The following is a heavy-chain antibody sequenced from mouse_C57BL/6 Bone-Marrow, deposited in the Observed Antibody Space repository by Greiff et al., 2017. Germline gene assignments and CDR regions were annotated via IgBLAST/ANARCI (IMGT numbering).Heavy chain of an antibody. CDR2: IDPSDSYT. D-gene: IGHD2-4*01. Sequence: QVQLQQPGAELVMPGASVKLSCKASGYTFTSYWMHWVKQRPGQGLEWIGEIDPSDSYTNYNQKFTGKSTLTVDKSSSTAYMQLSSLTSEDSAVYYGAREGLRRDWYFDVWGTGTTGTVSS. CDR3: AREGLRRDWYFDV. V-gene: IGHV1-69*01. J-gene: IGHJ1*03. CDR1: GYTFTSYW.